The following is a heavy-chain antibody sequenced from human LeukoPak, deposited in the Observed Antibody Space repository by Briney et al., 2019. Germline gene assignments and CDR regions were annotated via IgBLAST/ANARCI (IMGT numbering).Heavy chain of an antibody. CDR1: GGSISSYY. V-gene: IGHV4-59*01. Sequence: PSETLSLTCTVSGGSISSYYWSWIRQPPGNGLEWIGYIYYSGSTNYNPSLKSRVTISVDTSKNQFSLKLSSVTAADTAVYYCARGSYDSSGYYYANAFDIWGQGTMVTVSS. D-gene: IGHD3-22*01. CDR3: ARGSYDSSGYYYANAFDI. J-gene: IGHJ3*02. CDR2: IYYSGST.